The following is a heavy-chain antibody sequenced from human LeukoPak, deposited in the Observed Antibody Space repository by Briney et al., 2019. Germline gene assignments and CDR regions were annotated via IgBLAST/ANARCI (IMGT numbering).Heavy chain of an antibody. CDR3: ARESGYGSGSYYSEYDY. V-gene: IGHV4-34*01. CDR2: INHSGST. D-gene: IGHD3-10*01. Sequence: PSETLSLTCAVYGGSFSGYYWSWIRQPPGKGLEWIGEINHSGSTNYNPSLKSRVTISVDTSKNQFSLKLSSVTAADTAVYYCARESGYGSGSYYSEYDYWGQGTLVTVSS. CDR1: GGSFSGYY. J-gene: IGHJ4*02.